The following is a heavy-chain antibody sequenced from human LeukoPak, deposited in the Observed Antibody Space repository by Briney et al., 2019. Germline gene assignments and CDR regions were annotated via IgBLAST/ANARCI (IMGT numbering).Heavy chain of an antibody. CDR3: ARGHTAVTRHFDF. Sequence: PGGSLRLSCAASGFTFSSYSMNWVRQAPGKGLEWVSSISSSSNYIYYADSVKGRFTISRDNAKNLLYLDMNSLRAEDTAVYYCARGHTAVTRHFDFWGQGTLVTVSS. CDR2: ISSSSNYI. V-gene: IGHV3-21*01. CDR1: GFTFSSYS. J-gene: IGHJ4*02. D-gene: IGHD4-17*01.